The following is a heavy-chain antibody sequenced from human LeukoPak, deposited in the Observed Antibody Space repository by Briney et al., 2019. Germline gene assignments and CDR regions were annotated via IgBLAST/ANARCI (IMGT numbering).Heavy chain of an antibody. CDR1: GYTFTGYY. CDR2: INPNSGGT. V-gene: IGHV1-2*02. J-gene: IGHJ5*02. D-gene: IGHD2-2*01. CDR3: ARDCSSTSCSDDWFDP. Sequence: ASVKVSCKASGYTFTGYYMHWVRQAPGQGLEWMGWINPNSGGTNYAQKFQGRVTMTRDTSISTAYMELSRLRSDDTVVYYCARDCSSTSCSDDWFDPWGQGTLVTVSS.